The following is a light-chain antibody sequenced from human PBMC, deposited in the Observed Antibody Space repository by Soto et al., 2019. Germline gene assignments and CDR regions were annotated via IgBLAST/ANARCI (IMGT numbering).Light chain of an antibody. V-gene: IGKV1-33*01. CDR1: QDIGNS. CDR3: QQYGSLPIT. Sequence: DIQMTQSPSYMSRSVGDRITITCQASQDIGNSVNWYQQKPGKAPKLLLSAASNLETGDPLRFSGSGSGTDFAFIISSLQPEDVATYFCQQYGSLPITFGQGTRLEIK. CDR2: AAS. J-gene: IGKJ5*01.